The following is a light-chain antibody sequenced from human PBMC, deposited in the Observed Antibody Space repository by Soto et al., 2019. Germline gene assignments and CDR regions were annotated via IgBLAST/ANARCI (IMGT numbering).Light chain of an antibody. CDR3: QQRSKMPLT. CDR2: TSA. V-gene: IGKV3-11*01. Sequence: EVVMTQSPATLPVSLGERATLSCRASQSVSSNVAWYQQKPGLAPRLLIHTSATRATGIPARFSGTGSETDFTLTISSLEPEDFAIYYCQQRSKMPLTFGHGTKVDI. CDR1: QSVSSN. J-gene: IGKJ1*01.